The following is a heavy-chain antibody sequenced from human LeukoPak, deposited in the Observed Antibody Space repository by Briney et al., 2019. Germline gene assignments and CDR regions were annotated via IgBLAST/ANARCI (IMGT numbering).Heavy chain of an antibody. Sequence: QTGGSLRLSCAVSGFTFSGFWMSWSRQAPGKGLEWVASINSDGSEGYYADVVKGRFTTSRDNAKNSLYLQINSLRAEDTAVYYCARSSYSSSSSVWGQGTMVTVSS. V-gene: IGHV3-7*03. CDR3: ARSSYSSSSSV. D-gene: IGHD6-6*01. J-gene: IGHJ3*01. CDR1: GFTFSGFW. CDR2: INSDGSEG.